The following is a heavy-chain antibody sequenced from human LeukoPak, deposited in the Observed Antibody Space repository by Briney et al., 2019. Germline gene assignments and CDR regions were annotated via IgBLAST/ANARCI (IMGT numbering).Heavy chain of an antibody. J-gene: IGHJ6*02. D-gene: IGHD3-10*01. CDR3: ARLMVRAVLSYYGLDV. CDR2: IHYRGNT. CDR1: GASVSSNS. Sequence: SETLSLTCSVSGASVSSNSWTWIRQSPGKGLEYIAYIHYRGNTNYNPSLKSRVVISVDTSNNQFSLRLSSVTAADTAVYYCARLMVRAVLSYYGLDVWGQGTTVIVSS. V-gene: IGHV4-59*08.